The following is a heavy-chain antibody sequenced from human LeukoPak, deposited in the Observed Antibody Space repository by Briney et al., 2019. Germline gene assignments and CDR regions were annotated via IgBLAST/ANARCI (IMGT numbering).Heavy chain of an antibody. D-gene: IGHD6-19*01. J-gene: IGHJ4*02. V-gene: IGHV4-61*01. CDR1: GGSVSSGSYY. Sequence: SETLSLTCTVSGGSVSSGSYYWSWIRQPPGKGLEWIGYIYYSGSTNYNPSLKSRVTISVDKSKNQFSLKLSSVTAADTAVYYCARSIAVAGSKLVDYWGQGTLVTVSS. CDR3: ARSIAVAGSKLVDY. CDR2: IYYSGST.